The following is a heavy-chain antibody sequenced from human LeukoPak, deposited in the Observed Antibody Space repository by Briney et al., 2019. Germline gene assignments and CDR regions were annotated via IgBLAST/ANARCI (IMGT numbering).Heavy chain of an antibody. V-gene: IGHV1-46*01. Sequence: GASVKVSCKASGYTFTSYYMHWVRQAPGQGLEWMGIINPSGGSTSYAQKFQGRVTMTRDTSTSTVYMELSSLRSEDTAVYYCARDFTIPNLHYGGNSYNWFDPWGQGTLVTVSP. CDR1: GYTFTSYY. D-gene: IGHD4-23*01. CDR2: INPSGGST. J-gene: IGHJ5*02. CDR3: ARDFTIPNLHYGGNSYNWFDP.